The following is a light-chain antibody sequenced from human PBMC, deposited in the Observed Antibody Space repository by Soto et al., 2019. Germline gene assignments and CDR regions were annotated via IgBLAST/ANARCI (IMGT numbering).Light chain of an antibody. CDR1: SSDVGGYSY. CDR3: NSYTSSGTYVL. CDR2: DVD. V-gene: IGLV2-14*03. Sequence: SALTQPASVSGSPGQSITISCTGSSSDVGGYSYVSWYQHHPGKAPKLMIYDVDVRPSGVSNRFSGSKSGNTASLTISGLQAEDEADYYCNSYTSSGTYVLFGGGTKLTVL. J-gene: IGLJ2*01.